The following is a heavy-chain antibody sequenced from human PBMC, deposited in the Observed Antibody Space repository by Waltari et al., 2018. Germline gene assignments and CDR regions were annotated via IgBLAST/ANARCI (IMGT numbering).Heavy chain of an antibody. J-gene: IGHJ4*02. CDR3: ARERGYDGFDF. CDR2: VYYTGTT. D-gene: IGHD3-16*01. CDR1: GGSISGYY. Sequence: GLVKPSETLSLTCAVSGGSISGYYWSWIRQPPGKGLEWIGYVYYTGTTHYNPSLKRRVTMSVDTSANQFSLKLASVTAADTAVYYCARERGYDGFDFWGQGTLATVSS. V-gene: IGHV4-59*01.